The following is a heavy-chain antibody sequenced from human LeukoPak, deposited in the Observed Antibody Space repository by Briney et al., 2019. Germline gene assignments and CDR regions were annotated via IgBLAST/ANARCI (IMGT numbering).Heavy chain of an antibody. CDR2: IYTSGST. CDR3: ARDGYCSSTSCYSDDAFDI. Sequence: SETLSLTCTVSGGSISSYYWSWIRQPAGKGLEWIGRIYTSGSTNYNPSLKSRVTMSVDTSKNQFSLKLNSVTAADTAVYYCARDGYCSSTSCYSDDAFDIWGQGTMVTVSS. CDR1: GGSISSYY. D-gene: IGHD2-2*03. J-gene: IGHJ3*02. V-gene: IGHV4-4*07.